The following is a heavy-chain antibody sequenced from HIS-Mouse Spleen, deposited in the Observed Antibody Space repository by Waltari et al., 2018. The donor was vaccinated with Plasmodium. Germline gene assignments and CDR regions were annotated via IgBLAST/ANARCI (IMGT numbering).Heavy chain of an antibody. D-gene: IGHD6-6*01. CDR1: GGSISSYY. V-gene: IGHV4-59*01. CDR2: IYYSGST. CDR3: ARGGYSSSSYYFDY. J-gene: IGHJ4*02. Sequence: QVQLQESGPGLVKPSETLSLTCTVSGGSISSYYWSWIRQPPGKGLEWIAYIYYSGSTNYTPSLKSRVTISVDTSKNPFSLKLSSVTAADTAVFYCARGGYSSSSYYFDYWGQGTLVTVSS.